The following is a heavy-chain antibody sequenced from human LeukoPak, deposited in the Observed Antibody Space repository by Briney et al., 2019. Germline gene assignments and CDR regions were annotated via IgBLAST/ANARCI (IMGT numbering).Heavy chain of an antibody. V-gene: IGHV3-21*01. J-gene: IGHJ3*02. D-gene: IGHD1-26*01. CDR1: GFTFSSYS. CDR2: FSSSRSYI. CDR3: ARTSGTPGAFDI. Sequence: GGSLRLSCAASGFTFSSYSMDWVRQAPGKGLEWVSSFSSSRSYIYYADSVKGRFTISRDNAKNSLYLQMNSLRAEDTAVYYCARTSGTPGAFDIWGQGTMVTVSS.